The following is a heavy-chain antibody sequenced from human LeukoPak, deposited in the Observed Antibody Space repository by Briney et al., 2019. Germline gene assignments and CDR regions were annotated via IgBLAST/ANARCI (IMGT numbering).Heavy chain of an antibody. CDR3: ARQGSNSSGWYPVDD. V-gene: IGHV1-2*02. D-gene: IGHD6-19*01. J-gene: IGHJ4*02. CDR2: MNPNSGGT. CDR1: GYTFTDYY. Sequence: ASVKVSCKASGYTFTDYYIHWVRQAPGQGLEWMGWMNPNSGGTKYAQTFQGRVTLTRDTSISTAYLELSSLTSDDTAVYFCARQGSNSSGWYPVDDWGQGTLVTVSS.